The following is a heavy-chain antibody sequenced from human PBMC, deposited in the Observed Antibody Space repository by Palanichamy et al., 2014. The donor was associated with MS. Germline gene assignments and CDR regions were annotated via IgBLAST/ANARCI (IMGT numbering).Heavy chain of an antibody. CDR2: ISSSGSTI. J-gene: IGHJ5*02. Sequence: EVQLVESGGGLVQPGGSLRLSCAASGFTFSSYEMNWVRQAPGKGLEWVSYISSSGSTIYYADSVKGRFTISRDNAKNSLYLQMNSLRAEDTAVYYCARDAQLERRWRHHPNWFDPWGQGTLVTVSS. CDR1: GFTFSSYE. V-gene: IGHV3-48*03. CDR3: ARDAQLERRWRHHPNWFDP. D-gene: IGHD1-1*01.